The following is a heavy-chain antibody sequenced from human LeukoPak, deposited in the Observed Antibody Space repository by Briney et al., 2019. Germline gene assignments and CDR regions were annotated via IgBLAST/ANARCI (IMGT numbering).Heavy chain of an antibody. Sequence: GGSLRLSCAASGFTFDDYAMHWVRQAPGKGLEWVSGISWNSGSIGYADSVKGRFTISRDNAKNSLYLQMNSLRAEDTALYYCAKAQGSGSYYNWLAFDIWGQGTMVTVSS. CDR3: AKAQGSGSYYNWLAFDI. CDR2: ISWNSGSI. J-gene: IGHJ3*02. D-gene: IGHD3-10*01. CDR1: GFTFDDYA. V-gene: IGHV3-9*01.